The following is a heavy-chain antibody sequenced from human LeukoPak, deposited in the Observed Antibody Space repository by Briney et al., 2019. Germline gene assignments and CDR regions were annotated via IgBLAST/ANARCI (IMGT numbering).Heavy chain of an antibody. Sequence: ASVKVSCKASGYTFTSYYMHWVRQAPGQGLEWMGIINPSGGSTSYAQKFQGRVTMTRDTSTSTVYMELSSLRSEDTAVYYCATQQQLRGPLDVYYFDYWGQGTLVTVSS. J-gene: IGHJ4*02. CDR2: INPSGGST. CDR3: ATQQQLRGPLDVYYFDY. V-gene: IGHV1-46*01. CDR1: GYTFTSYY. D-gene: IGHD6-13*01.